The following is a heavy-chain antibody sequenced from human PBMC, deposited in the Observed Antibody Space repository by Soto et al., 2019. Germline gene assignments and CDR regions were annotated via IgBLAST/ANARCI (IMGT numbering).Heavy chain of an antibody. CDR3: AKSLDGHHHGYY. CDR1: GFTLSNYG. Sequence: QVQLVESGGGVVQPGGSLTLSCAASGFTLSNYGMHWVRQAPGKGLEWLAVIWYDGTEIYDADSAKGRFTISRDNSKNILYIQMNSLRADDTAIYYCAKSLDGHHHGYYWGQGTLVTVSS. D-gene: IGHD6-25*01. V-gene: IGHV3-33*06. J-gene: IGHJ4*02. CDR2: IWYDGTEI.